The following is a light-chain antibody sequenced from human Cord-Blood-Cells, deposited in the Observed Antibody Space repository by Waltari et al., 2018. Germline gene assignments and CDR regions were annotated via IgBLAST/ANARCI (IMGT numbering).Light chain of an antibody. V-gene: IGKV3-20*01. CDR3: QQYGSSPRT. CDR1: QGISNS. J-gene: IGKJ1*01. Sequence: TQSPSSLSASVGDRVTITCRASQGISNSLAWYQQKPGQAPRLLIYGASSRATGIPDRFSGSGSGTDFTLTISRLEPEDFAVYYCQQYGSSPRTFGQGTKVEIK. CDR2: GAS.